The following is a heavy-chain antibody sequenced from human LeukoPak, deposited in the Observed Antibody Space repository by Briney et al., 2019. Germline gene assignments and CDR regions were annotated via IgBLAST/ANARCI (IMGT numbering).Heavy chain of an antibody. J-gene: IGHJ4*02. V-gene: IGHV4-59*08. CDR3: ARHSCSGGSCYSDY. CDR2: IYYSGST. D-gene: IGHD2-15*01. CDR1: GGSISSYY. Sequence: SETLSLTCTVSGGSISSYYWSWIRQPPGKGLEWIGCIYYSGSTNYNPSLKSRVTISVDTSKNQFSLKLSSVTAADTAVYYCARHSCSGGSCYSDYWGQGTLVTVSS.